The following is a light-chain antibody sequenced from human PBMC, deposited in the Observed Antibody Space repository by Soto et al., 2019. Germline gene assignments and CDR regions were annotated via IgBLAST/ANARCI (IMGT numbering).Light chain of an antibody. CDR3: QRYNNWPLT. CDR2: GAS. J-gene: IGKJ3*01. CDR1: QSVSIN. V-gene: IGKV3-15*01. Sequence: EIVMTQSPATLSVSPGEGATLSCRASQSVSINLAWYQQKPGQAPRLLIYGASTRATGIPARFSGSGSGADFTLTISSLQSEDFAVYYCQRYNNWPLTFGPGNKVDI.